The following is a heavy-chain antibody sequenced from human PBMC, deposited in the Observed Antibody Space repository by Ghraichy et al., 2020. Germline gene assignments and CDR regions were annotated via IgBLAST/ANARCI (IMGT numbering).Heavy chain of an antibody. J-gene: IGHJ6*02. CDR2: ISSSSSYI. Sequence: GGSLRLSCAASGFTFSSYSMNWVRQAPGKGLEWVSSISSSSSYIYYADSVKGRFTISRDNAKNSLYLQMNSLRAEDTAVYYCARDRGSSWSPYYYGMDVWGQGTTVTVSS. CDR3: ARDRGSSWSPYYYGMDV. D-gene: IGHD6-13*01. V-gene: IGHV3-21*01. CDR1: GFTFSSYS.